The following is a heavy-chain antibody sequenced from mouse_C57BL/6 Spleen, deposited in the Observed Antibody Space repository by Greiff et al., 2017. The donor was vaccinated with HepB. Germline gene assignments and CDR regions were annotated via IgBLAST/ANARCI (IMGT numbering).Heavy chain of an antibody. CDR3: ARWGYGNYRYAMDY. V-gene: IGHV1-59*01. CDR1: GYTFTSYW. D-gene: IGHD2-1*01. CDR2: IDPSDSYT. Sequence: QVQLQQPGAELVRPGTSVKLSCKASGYTFTSYWMHWVKQRPGQGLEWIGVIDPSDSYTNYNQKFKGKATLTVDTSSSTAYMQLSSLTSEDSAVYYCARWGYGNYRYAMDYWGQGTSVTVSS. J-gene: IGHJ4*01.